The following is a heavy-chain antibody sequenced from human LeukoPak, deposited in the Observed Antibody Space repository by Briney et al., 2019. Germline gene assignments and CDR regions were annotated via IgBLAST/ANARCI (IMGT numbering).Heavy chain of an antibody. CDR3: ARQGGSYSVDY. CDR1: GSIFTSYW. J-gene: IGHJ4*02. D-gene: IGHD1-26*01. Sequence: GASLKISCKGSGSIFTSYWIGWVRQMPGKGLEWVGIIYPGDSDTRYSPSFQGQVTISADKSISTAYLQWSRLKASDTAMYYCARQGGSYSVDYWGQGTLVTVSS. CDR2: IYPGDSDT. V-gene: IGHV5-51*01.